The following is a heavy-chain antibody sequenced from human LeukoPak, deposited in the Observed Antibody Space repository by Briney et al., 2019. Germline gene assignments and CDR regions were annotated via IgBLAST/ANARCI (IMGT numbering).Heavy chain of an antibody. J-gene: IGHJ5*02. CDR3: EPPLQFLES. CDR1: GFTFGAST. CDR2: INSNGGST. D-gene: IGHD3-3*01. V-gene: IGHV3-23*01. Sequence: GGSLRLSCTTSGFTFGASTMTWVRQAPGKGLEWVSTINSNGGSTYYASSVKGRFTISRDNSRNTLYLRMSSLRAEDTAVYYCEPPLQFLESWGQGTMVIVSS.